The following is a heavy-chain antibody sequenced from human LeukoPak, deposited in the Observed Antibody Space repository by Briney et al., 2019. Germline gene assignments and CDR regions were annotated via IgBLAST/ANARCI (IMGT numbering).Heavy chain of an antibody. Sequence: GASVKVSCKASGYTFTSYYMHWVRQAPGQGLEWMGIINPSGGSTSYAQKFQGRVTMTRDTSTSTVCMELSSLRSEDTAVYYCAREGLLAVDHIGDFDYWGQGTLVTVSS. CDR2: INPSGGST. D-gene: IGHD3-10*01. CDR3: AREGLLAVDHIGDFDY. V-gene: IGHV1-46*01. J-gene: IGHJ4*02. CDR1: GYTFTSYY.